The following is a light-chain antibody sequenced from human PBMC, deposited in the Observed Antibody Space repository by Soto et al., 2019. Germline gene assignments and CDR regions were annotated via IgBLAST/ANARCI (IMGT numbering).Light chain of an antibody. J-gene: IGLJ2*01. V-gene: IGLV2-14*01. CDR1: STDVATFNY. Sequence: QSVLTQPASVSGSPGQSITISCTAASTDVATFNYVAWYQQYPGKAPKLIIYEVINRPSGVSNRFSGSKSGNTASLIISGLEAEDEADYYCAAWDDSLSGVVFGGGTKVTVL. CDR2: EVI. CDR3: AAWDDSLSGVV.